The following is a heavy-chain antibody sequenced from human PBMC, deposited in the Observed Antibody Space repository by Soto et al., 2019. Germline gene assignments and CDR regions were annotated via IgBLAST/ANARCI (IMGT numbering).Heavy chain of an antibody. Sequence: TSETLSLTCTVSGGSISSYYWSWIRQPPGKGLEWIGYIYYSGSTNYNPSLKSRVTISVDTSKNQFSLKLSSVTAADTAVYYCARGGGITIFGVNLNWFDPWGQGTLVTVSS. CDR2: IYYSGST. CDR3: ARGGGITIFGVNLNWFDP. J-gene: IGHJ5*02. D-gene: IGHD3-3*01. V-gene: IGHV4-59*01. CDR1: GGSISSYY.